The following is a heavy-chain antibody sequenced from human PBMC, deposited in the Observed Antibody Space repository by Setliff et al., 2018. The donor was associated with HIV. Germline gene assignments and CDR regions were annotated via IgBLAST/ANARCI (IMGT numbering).Heavy chain of an antibody. J-gene: IGHJ4*02. CDR2: IYYSGSA. D-gene: IGHD6-19*01. CDR1: RDSIRNGAYY. V-gene: IGHV4-39*07. Sequence: PSETLSLTCTVSRDSIRNGAYYWGWIPQPPGKGLEWIVSIYYSGSAYYNPSFKSRVTLSVDTSENQFSLRLSSVTAADTAVYFCARGGTVSADFDSWVQGTLVTVSS. CDR3: ARGGTVSADFDS.